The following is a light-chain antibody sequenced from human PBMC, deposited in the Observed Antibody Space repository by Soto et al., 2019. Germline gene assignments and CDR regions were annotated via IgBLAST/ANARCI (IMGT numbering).Light chain of an antibody. CDR3: QHYGRSAYT. J-gene: IGKJ2*01. CDR1: QSVSSNY. Sequence: EIVLTQSPGTLSLSPGERATLSCRASQSVSSNYLAWYQQKPGQAPRLLIYGGSSRATGIPDRFSGSGSGTDFTLTISRLEPEDFAVYYCQHYGRSAYTFGQGTTLEIK. CDR2: GGS. V-gene: IGKV3-20*01.